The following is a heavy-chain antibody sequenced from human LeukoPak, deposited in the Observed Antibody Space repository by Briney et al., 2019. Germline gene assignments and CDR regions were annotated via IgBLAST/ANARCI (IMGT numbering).Heavy chain of an antibody. Sequence: GGSLRLSCAASGFTVSNTHMSWVRQAPGKGLERVSAIYSEGSTYYLDSVRGRFTISRDSSNNTLYLQMNSLRADDTAVYYCARLHRRQFTSFDYWGQGTLITVS. J-gene: IGHJ4*02. CDR3: ARLHRRQFTSFDY. D-gene: IGHD4-11*01. CDR1: GFTVSNTH. V-gene: IGHV3-53*01. CDR2: IYSEGST.